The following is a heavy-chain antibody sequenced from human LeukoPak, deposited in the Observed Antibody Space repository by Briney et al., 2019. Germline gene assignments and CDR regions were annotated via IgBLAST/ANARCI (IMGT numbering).Heavy chain of an antibody. CDR2: ISGSGGST. D-gene: IGHD2-2*01. CDR1: GFTFSSYA. Sequence: PGGSLRLSCAASGFTFSSYAMSWVRLAPGKGLEWVSAISGSGGSTYYADSVKGRFTISRDNSKNTLYLQMNSLRAEDTAVYYCAKDIVVVPAAMTTFEYWGQGALVTVSS. J-gene: IGHJ4*02. CDR3: AKDIVVVPAAMTTFEY. V-gene: IGHV3-23*01.